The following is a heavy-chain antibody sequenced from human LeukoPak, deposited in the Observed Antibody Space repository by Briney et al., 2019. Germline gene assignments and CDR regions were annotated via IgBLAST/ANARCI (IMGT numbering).Heavy chain of an antibody. Sequence: GRTLRLSCAASGFTFRSYGMHWVRQAPGKGLEWVALISFDVSDKYYADSVKGRFTISRDNSKNTLYLQMNSLRAEDTAVYYCARDVPYGSTVTTPFDYWGQGTLVTVSS. V-gene: IGHV3-30*03. J-gene: IGHJ4*02. D-gene: IGHD4-17*01. CDR1: GFTFRSYG. CDR2: ISFDVSDK. CDR3: ARDVPYGSTVTTPFDY.